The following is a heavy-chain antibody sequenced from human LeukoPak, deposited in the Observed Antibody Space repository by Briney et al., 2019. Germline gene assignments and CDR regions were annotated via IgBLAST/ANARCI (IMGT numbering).Heavy chain of an antibody. V-gene: IGHV3-72*01. CDR2: TRNKANNYTT. CDR3: TRVYSSSWSGSYFDY. CDR1: GFTFSDHY. Sequence: PGGSLRLSCAASGFTFSDHYMDCVRQAPGKGLEWVGRTRNKANNYTTEYAASVKGRFTTSRDASKSSLYLQMNSLKTEDTSVYYCTRVYSSSWSGSYFDYWGQGTLVTVSS. J-gene: IGHJ4*02. D-gene: IGHD6-13*01.